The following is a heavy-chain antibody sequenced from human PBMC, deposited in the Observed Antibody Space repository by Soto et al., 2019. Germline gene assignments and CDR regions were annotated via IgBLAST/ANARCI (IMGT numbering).Heavy chain of an antibody. J-gene: IGHJ4*02. CDR3: ARDRRQQWLVRYFGFSFDY. CDR2: ISSSSSYI. CDR1: GFTFRSYS. Sequence: GSLRLSCAASGFTFRSYSMNWVRQAPGKGLEWVSSISSSSSYIYYADSVKGRFTISRDNAKNSLYLQMNSLRAEDTAVYYYARDRRQQWLVRYFGFSFDYWGQGTLVTVSS. D-gene: IGHD6-19*01. V-gene: IGHV3-21*01.